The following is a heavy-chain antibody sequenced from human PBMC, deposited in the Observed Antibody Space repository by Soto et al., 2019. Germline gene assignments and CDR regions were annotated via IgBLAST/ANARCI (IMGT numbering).Heavy chain of an antibody. CDR2: IYYSGST. Sequence: SETLSLTCTVSGGSISSSSYYWGWIRQPPGKGLEWIGSIYYSGSTYYNPSLKSRVTISVDTSKNQFSLKLSSVTAADTAVYYCARAPIHPLLHNPYDYIWGSYPHGHDAFDIWGQGTMVTVSS. CDR3: ARAPIHPLLHNPYDYIWGSYPHGHDAFDI. D-gene: IGHD3-16*02. J-gene: IGHJ3*02. CDR1: GGSISSSSYY. V-gene: IGHV4-39*01.